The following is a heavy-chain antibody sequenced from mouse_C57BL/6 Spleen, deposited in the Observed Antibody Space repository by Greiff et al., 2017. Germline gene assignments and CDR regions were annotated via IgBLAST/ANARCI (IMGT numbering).Heavy chain of an antibody. J-gene: IGHJ3*01. Sequence: QVQLQQPGAELVRPGTSVKLSCKASGYTFTSYWMHWVKQRPGQGLEWIGVIDPSDSYTNYNQKFKGKATLTVDTSSSTAYMQLSSLTSEDSAVYYCAGYDYDAWFAYWGQGTLVTVSA. V-gene: IGHV1-59*01. CDR3: AGYDYDAWFAY. CDR1: GYTFTSYW. D-gene: IGHD2-4*01. CDR2: IDPSDSYT.